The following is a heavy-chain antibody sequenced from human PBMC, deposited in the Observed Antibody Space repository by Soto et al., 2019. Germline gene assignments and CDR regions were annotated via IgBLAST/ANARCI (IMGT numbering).Heavy chain of an antibody. Sequence: QVQLVQSGAEVKKPGSSVKVSCKASGGTFSSYAISWVRQAPGQGLEWMGGIIPIFGTANYAQKFQGRVTITADKATGTAYMELSSLRSEDTAVYYCARSPMVRGVTEDYYYYGMDVWGQGTTVTVSS. CDR1: GGTFSSYA. CDR3: ARSPMVRGVTEDYYYYGMDV. CDR2: IIPIFGTA. V-gene: IGHV1-69*14. D-gene: IGHD3-10*01. J-gene: IGHJ6*02.